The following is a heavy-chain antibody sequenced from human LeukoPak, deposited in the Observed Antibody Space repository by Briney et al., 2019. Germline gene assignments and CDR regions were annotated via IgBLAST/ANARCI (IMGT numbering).Heavy chain of an antibody. CDR1: GYTFTSYG. CDR3: ARDPGYGDYVDLLFDY. J-gene: IGHJ4*02. V-gene: IGHV1-18*01. D-gene: IGHD4-17*01. Sequence: GASVKVSCKASGYTFTSYGISWVRQAPGQRLEWMGWISAYNGNTNYAQKLQGRVTMTTDTSTSTAYMELRSLRSDDTAVYYCARDPGYGDYVDLLFDYWGQGTLVTVSS. CDR2: ISAYNGNT.